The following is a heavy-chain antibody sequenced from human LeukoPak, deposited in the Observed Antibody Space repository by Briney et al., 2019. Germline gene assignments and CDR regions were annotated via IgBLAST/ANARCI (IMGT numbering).Heavy chain of an antibody. CDR1: GYTFTSYD. J-gene: IGHJ6*02. Sequence: ASVKVSCKASGYTFTSYDINWVRQAPGQGLEWMGIINPSGGSTSYAQKFQGRVTMTRDTSTSTVYMELSSLRSEDTAVYYCARARYSSSWYWHYYGMDVWGQGTTVTVSS. CDR3: ARARYSSSWYWHYYGMDV. D-gene: IGHD6-13*01. CDR2: INPSGGST. V-gene: IGHV1-46*01.